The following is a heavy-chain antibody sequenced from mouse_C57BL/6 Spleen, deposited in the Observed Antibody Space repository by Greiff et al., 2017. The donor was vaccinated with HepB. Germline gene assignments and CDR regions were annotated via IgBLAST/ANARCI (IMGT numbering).Heavy chain of an antibody. V-gene: IGHV1-85*01. D-gene: IGHD1-1*01. CDR1: GYTFTSYD. CDR2: IYPRDGST. Sequence: QVHVKQSGPELVKPGASVKLSCKASGYTFTSYDINWVKQRPGQGLEWIGWIYPRDGSTKYNEKFKGKATLTVDTSSSTAYMELHSLTSEDSAVYFCSYGSSGFAYWGQGTLVTVSA. J-gene: IGHJ3*01. CDR3: SYGSSGFAY.